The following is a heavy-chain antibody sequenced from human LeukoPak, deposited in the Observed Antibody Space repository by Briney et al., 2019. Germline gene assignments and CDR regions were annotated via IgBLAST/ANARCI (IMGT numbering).Heavy chain of an antibody. J-gene: IGHJ4*02. CDR3: ASVRGYCSSTSCYIAY. Sequence: ASVKVSCKASGGTFSSYAISWVRQAPGQGLEWMGWINTNTGSPTYAQGFTGRFVFSLGTSVSTAYLQIDSLKAEDTAVYYCASVRGYCSSTSCYIAYWGQGTLVTVSS. V-gene: IGHV7-4-1*01. CDR1: GGTFSSYA. D-gene: IGHD2-2*02. CDR2: INTNTGSP.